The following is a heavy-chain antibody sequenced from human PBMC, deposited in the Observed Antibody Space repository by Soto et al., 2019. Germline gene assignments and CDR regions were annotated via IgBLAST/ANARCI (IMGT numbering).Heavy chain of an antibody. CDR3: ARRGSR. V-gene: IGHV3-48*03. Sequence: EVQLVESGGGLVQPGGSLRLSCAASGFTFSSSEMYWVRQAPGKGLEWISYIHPGGQTIFYAESVKGRFTISRDNAKNSVYLQMNSLRAEDTAVYYCARRGSRRGQGTMVTVSS. CDR1: GFTFSSSE. CDR2: IHPGGQTI. D-gene: IGHD2-15*01. J-gene: IGHJ3*01.